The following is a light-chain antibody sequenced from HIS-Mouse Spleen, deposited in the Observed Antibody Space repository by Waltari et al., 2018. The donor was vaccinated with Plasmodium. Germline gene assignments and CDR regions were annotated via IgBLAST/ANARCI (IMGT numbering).Light chain of an antibody. Sequence: SYELTHPPSVSVSPVQTARITCSGDALPKNYAYWYQQKSGQAPVLVIYEDSKRPSGIPERFSGSSSGTMATLTISGAQVEDEADYYCYSTDSSGNHRVFGGGTKLTVL. CDR1: ALPKNY. CDR2: EDS. J-gene: IGLJ3*02. V-gene: IGLV3-10*01. CDR3: YSTDSSGNHRV.